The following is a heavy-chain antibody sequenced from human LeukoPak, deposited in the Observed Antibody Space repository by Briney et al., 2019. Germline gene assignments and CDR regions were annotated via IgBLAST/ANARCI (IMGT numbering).Heavy chain of an antibody. J-gene: IGHJ4*02. CDR3: AREDYGDYGGFDY. CDR2: ISSSSSYI. V-gene: IGHV3-21*01. Sequence: GGSLRLSCAASGFTFSSYSMNWVRQAPGKGLEWVSSISSSSSYIYYADSVKGRFTISRDNAKNSLYLQMNSLRAEDTAVYYYAREDYGDYGGFDYWGQGTLVTVSS. D-gene: IGHD4-17*01. CDR1: GFTFSSYS.